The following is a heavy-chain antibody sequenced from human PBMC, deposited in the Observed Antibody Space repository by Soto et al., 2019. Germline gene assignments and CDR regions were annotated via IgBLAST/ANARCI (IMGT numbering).Heavy chain of an antibody. CDR3: ARAPSRGENINGRPVFAFDN. D-gene: IGHD2-8*01. V-gene: IGHV4-31*03. Sequence: SETLSLTCTVSGGSISNGDYFWSWIRQPPGKGLEWIGHIFHGGSTHFNPSLKSRVTISLDTSKNQLSLKLRSVTAADTAVYFCARAPSRGENINGRPVFAFDNWGKGKTATFS. CDR2: IFHGGST. CDR1: GGSISNGDYF. J-gene: IGHJ3*02.